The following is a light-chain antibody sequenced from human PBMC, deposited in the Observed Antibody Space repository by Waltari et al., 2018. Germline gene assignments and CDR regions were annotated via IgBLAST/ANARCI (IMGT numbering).Light chain of an antibody. CDR1: SSNIGSNT. V-gene: IGLV1-44*01. Sequence: QSVLTQPPSASGTPGQRVPISCSGSSSNIGSNTVNWYQQLPGTAPKLLIFGNNQRPSGVPDRFPGSKSGTSASLAFSGLQSEDEAVYYCAAWDDSLHGVVFGGGTKLTVL. J-gene: IGLJ2*01. CDR3: AAWDDSLHGVV. CDR2: GNN.